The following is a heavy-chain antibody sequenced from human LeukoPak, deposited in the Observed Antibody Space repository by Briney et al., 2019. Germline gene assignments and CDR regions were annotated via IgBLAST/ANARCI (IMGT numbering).Heavy chain of an antibody. D-gene: IGHD6-13*01. Sequence: SETLSLTCAVYGGSFSGYYWIWIRQPPGKGLEWIGEINHSGSTNYNPSLKSRVTISVDTSKNQFSLKLSSVTAADTAVYYCARGPYLLYSSSWEFDYWGQGTLVTVSS. CDR1: GGSFSGYY. V-gene: IGHV4-34*01. CDR3: ARGPYLLYSSSWEFDY. J-gene: IGHJ4*02. CDR2: INHSGST.